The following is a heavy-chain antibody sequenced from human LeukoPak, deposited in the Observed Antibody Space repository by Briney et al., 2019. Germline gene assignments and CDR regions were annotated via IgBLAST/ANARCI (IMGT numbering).Heavy chain of an antibody. J-gene: IGHJ4*02. D-gene: IGHD5-18*01. V-gene: IGHV4-4*09. Sequence: SETLSLTCTVSGDSISSFYWSWIRQAPGKGLECIGFIYINGDTSYNPSLKGRATLSLDTSKNQFSLRLTSVTAADTAVYYCATIKRGNIFGYSDFWGQGIPVTVSS. CDR1: GDSISSFY. CDR2: IYINGDT. CDR3: ATIKRGNIFGYSDF.